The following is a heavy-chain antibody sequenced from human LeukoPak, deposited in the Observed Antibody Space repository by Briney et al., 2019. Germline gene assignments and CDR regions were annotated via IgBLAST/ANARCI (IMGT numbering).Heavy chain of an antibody. V-gene: IGHV4-39*07. CDR1: GGFISSSSYY. CDR3: ARVTWLVVVDY. Sequence: SETLSLTCTVSGGFISSSSYYWGWIRQPPGKGLEWIGSIYYSGSTYYNPSLKSRVTISVDTSKNQFSLKLSSVTAADTAVYYCARVTWLVVVDYWGQGTLVTVSS. D-gene: IGHD2-15*01. J-gene: IGHJ4*02. CDR2: IYYSGST.